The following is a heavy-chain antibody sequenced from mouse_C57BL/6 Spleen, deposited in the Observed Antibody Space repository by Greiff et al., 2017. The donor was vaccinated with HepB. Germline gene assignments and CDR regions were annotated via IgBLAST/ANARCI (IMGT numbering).Heavy chain of an antibody. CDR2: ISSGSSTI. CDR3: ARGVCRYQKGGAMDY. V-gene: IGHV5-17*01. Sequence: EVQLVESGGGLVKPGGSLKLSCAASGFTFSDYGMHWVRQAPEKGLEWVAYISSGSSTIYYADTVKGRFTISRDNAKNTLFLQMTMLRSRDTAMYYWARGVCRYQKGGAMDYWGQGTSVTVSS. CDR1: GFTFSDYG. J-gene: IGHJ4*01. D-gene: IGHD1-1*01.